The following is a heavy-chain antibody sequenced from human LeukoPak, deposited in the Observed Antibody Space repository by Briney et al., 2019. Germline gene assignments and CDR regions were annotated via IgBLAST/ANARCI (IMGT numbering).Heavy chain of an antibody. CDR1: GFTFSSYS. J-gene: IGHJ6*03. V-gene: IGHV3-30*14. D-gene: IGHD3-10*01. CDR2: IRYDGSNK. CDR3: ARVYYGSGSLYYYYYYMDV. Sequence: PGGSLRLSCAASGFTFSSYSMNWVRQAPGKGLEWVAFIRYDGSNKYYADSVKGRFTISRDNSKNTLFLQMDSLRAEDTAVYYCARVYYGSGSLYYYYYYMDVWGKGTTVIISS.